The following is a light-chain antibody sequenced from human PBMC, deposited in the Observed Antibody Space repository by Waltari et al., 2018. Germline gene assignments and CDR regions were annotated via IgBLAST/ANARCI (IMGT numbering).Light chain of an antibody. CDR1: SSNIGINY. J-gene: IGLJ3*02. V-gene: IGLV1-47*01. CDR3: AAWDDSLSAWL. CDR2: RNH. Sequence: QSVVTQPPSASGTPGQRVTISCSGSSSNIGINYVYWYQQFPGTAPKLLIYRNHPRPSGVPDRCSGSRSGTSASLAISGLRSEDEADYDCAAWDDSLSAWLFGGGTKLTVL.